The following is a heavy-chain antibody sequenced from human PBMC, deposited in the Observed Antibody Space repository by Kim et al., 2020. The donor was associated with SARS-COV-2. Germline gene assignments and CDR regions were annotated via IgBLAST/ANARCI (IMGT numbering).Heavy chain of an antibody. D-gene: IGHD6-13*01. Sequence: SETLSLTCTVSGGPISSYYWSWIRQPPGKGLEWIGYIYYSGSTNYNPSLKSRVTISVDTSKNQFSLKLSSVTAADTAVYYCARDCEYSSSWRTGCYGMDVWGQGTTVTVSS. V-gene: IGHV4-59*01. CDR1: GGPISSYY. CDR3: ARDCEYSSSWRTGCYGMDV. J-gene: IGHJ6*02. CDR2: IYYSGST.